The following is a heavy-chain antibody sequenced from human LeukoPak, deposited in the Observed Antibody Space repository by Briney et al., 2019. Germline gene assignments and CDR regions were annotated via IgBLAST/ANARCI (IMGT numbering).Heavy chain of an antibody. CDR3: AREHGHYYDSSGYLSL. CDR1: GFTFSSYA. J-gene: IGHJ4*02. Sequence: GGSLRLSCAASGFTFSSYAMSWVRQAPGKGLEWVSAISGSGGSTYYADSVKGRFTISRDNAKNSLYLQMNSLRAEDTAVYYCAREHGHYYDSSGYLSLWGQGTLVTVSS. D-gene: IGHD3-22*01. V-gene: IGHV3-23*01. CDR2: ISGSGGST.